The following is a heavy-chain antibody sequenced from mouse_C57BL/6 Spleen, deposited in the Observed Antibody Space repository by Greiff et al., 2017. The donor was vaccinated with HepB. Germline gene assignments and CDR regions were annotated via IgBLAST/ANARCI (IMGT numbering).Heavy chain of an antibody. V-gene: IGHV1-52*01. CDR2: IDPSDSET. J-gene: IGHJ3*01. CDR1: GYTFTSYW. Sequence: QVQLQQPGAELVRPGSSVKLSCKASGYTFTSYWMHWVKQRPIQGLEWIGNIDPSDSETHYNQKFKDKATLTVDKSSSTAYMQLSSLTSEDSAVYYCARGSYYYSSSSFAYWGQGTLVTVSA. D-gene: IGHD1-1*01. CDR3: ARGSYYYSSSSFAY.